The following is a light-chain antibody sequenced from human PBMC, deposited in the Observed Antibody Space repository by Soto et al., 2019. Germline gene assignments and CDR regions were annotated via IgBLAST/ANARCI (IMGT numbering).Light chain of an antibody. V-gene: IGKV3-15*01. J-gene: IGKJ4*01. CDR2: GAS. CDR3: QQRSSWPLT. CDR1: QSVSSN. Sequence: EIVMTQPPATLSVSPGERATLSCRASQSVSSNLAWYQQKPGQAPRLLIYGASTRATSIPARFSGSGSGTEFTLTISSLQSEDFAVYYCQQRSSWPLTFGGGTKV.